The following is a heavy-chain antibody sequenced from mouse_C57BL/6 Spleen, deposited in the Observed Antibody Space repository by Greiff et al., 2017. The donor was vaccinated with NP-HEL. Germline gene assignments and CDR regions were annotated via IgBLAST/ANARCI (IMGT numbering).Heavy chain of an antibody. Sequence: EVKLMESGGGLVQPGGSMKLSCVASGFTFSNYWMNWVRQSPEKGLEWVAQIRLKSDNYATHYAESVKGRFTISRDDSKSSVYLQMNNLRAEDTGIYYCTYGNYDAMDYWGQGTSVTVSS. CDR3: TYGNYDAMDY. CDR1: GFTFSNYW. D-gene: IGHD2-1*01. CDR2: IRLKSDNYAT. J-gene: IGHJ4*01. V-gene: IGHV6-3*01.